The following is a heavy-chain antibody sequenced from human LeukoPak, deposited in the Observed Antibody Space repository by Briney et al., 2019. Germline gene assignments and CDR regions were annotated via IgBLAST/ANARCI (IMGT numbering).Heavy chain of an antibody. Sequence: PSETLSLTCTVSGGSISNYYWSWIRQPPGKGLEWIGYIYYSGSTNYSPSLKSRVTISVDTSKNQFSLKLSSVTAADTAVYYCARRLTRGEVWGQGTMATASS. V-gene: IGHV4-59*12. J-gene: IGHJ3*01. CDR3: ARRLTRGEV. D-gene: IGHD3-16*01. CDR2: IYYSGST. CDR1: GGSISNYY.